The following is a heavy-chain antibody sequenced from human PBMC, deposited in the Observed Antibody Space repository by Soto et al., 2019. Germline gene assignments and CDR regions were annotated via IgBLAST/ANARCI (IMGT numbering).Heavy chain of an antibody. CDR1: GYTFTPNA. D-gene: IGHD1-1*01. J-gene: IGHJ6*02. CDR2: INGGTGQT. Sequence: ASVKVSCKTSGYTFTPNAIHWVRHAPGQSLEWMGWINGGTGQTKHSQRFQGRVNITRDTSASTAYMELSSLRSEDTAVYYCARGKGMEENYYYYGLDIWGQGTTVTVSS. CDR3: ARGKGMEENYYYYGLDI. V-gene: IGHV1-3*01.